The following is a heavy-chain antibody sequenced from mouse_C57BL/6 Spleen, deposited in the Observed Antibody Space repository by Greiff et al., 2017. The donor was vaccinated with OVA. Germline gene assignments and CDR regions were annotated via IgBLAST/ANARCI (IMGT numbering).Heavy chain of an antibody. CDR3: TRFYYDYDGSMDY. V-gene: IGHV1-5*01. Sequence: VQLQQSGTVLARPGASVKMSCKTSGYTFTSYWMHWVKQRPGQGLEWIGAIYPGNSDTSYNQKFKGKAKLTTVTSASTAYMEISSLTNEDSAVYYCTRFYYDYDGSMDYWGQGTSVTVSS. D-gene: IGHD2-4*01. J-gene: IGHJ4*01. CDR2: IYPGNSDT. CDR1: GYTFTSYW.